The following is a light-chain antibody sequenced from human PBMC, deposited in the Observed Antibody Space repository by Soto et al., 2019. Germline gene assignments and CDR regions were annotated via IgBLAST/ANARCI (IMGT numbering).Light chain of an antibody. J-gene: IGLJ1*01. CDR2: DVT. CDR3: GSITRSSTSV. V-gene: IGLV2-14*01. CDR1: SSDVGGFEY. Sequence: QSALSQPASVSGSPGQSITISCTGTSSDVGGFEYASWYQHQPGKAPKLIIYDVTKRPSGVSNRFSGSKSGNTASLTISGIQAEDEGDYYCGSITRSSTSVFGTGTKLTVL.